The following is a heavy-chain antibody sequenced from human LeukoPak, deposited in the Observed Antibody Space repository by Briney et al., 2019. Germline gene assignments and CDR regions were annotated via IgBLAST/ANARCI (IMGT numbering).Heavy chain of an antibody. J-gene: IGHJ5*02. CDR2: IIPIFGTA. D-gene: IGHD2-2*01. CDR1: GGTLSRFA. CDR3: ARVVTPRYCSSPSGYWKGWFHP. V-gene: IGHV1-69*13. Sequence: SVKVSCKTSGGTLSRFAISWVRQAPGQGLEWMGEIIPIFGTANYAQKFQGRVTITADESTSTAYMELSSLRSEDTAVYYCARVVTPRYCSSPSGYWKGWFHPWGQGTLVIVSS.